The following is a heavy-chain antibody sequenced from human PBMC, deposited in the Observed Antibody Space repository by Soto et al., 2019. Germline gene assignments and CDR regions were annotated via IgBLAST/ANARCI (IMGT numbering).Heavy chain of an antibody. D-gene: IGHD4-17*01. J-gene: IGHJ4*02. CDR1: GGSVTNSSYY. CDR2: VYYRGRS. CDR3: VSQRTTVPTQAYFDY. Sequence: SETLSLTCTVSGGSVTNSSYYWGWIRQSPGKGLEWIGSVYYRGRSYSKSSVKSRVTISVDTSKNRFSLSLNSVTASGTAVYFCVSQRTTVPTQAYFDYWGPGALVTVSS. V-gene: IGHV4-39*01.